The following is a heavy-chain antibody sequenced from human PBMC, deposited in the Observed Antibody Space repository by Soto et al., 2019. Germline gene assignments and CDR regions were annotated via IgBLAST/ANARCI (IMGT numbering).Heavy chain of an antibody. D-gene: IGHD2-2*01. V-gene: IGHV3-33*01. J-gene: IGHJ4*02. CDR2: IWYDGDNK. Sequence: QVHLVESGGGVVQPGRSLRLSCAASGFNFDNYVMHWVRQAPGKGLEWVALIWYDGDNKNYEDSVRGRFTISRDNSKNTLYLQMNSLRAEDTAVYYCARDRDCSRTSCYRYHFEYWGQGTQVTVSS. CDR3: ARDRDCSRTSCYRYHFEY. CDR1: GFNFDNYV.